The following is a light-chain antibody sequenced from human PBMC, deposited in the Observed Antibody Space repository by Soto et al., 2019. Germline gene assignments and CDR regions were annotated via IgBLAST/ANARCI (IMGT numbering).Light chain of an antibody. CDR3: QQYVGWT. Sequence: EIVLTQSPGTLSVSPGERATLSCRASQTISSDYLAWYQQKPGQAPSLLIYGTSSRATGIPDRFSGSGSGTDFTLTIIRLEPEDSAIYYCQQYVGWTFGQGTKVEIK. CDR2: GTS. J-gene: IGKJ1*01. V-gene: IGKV3-20*01. CDR1: QTISSDY.